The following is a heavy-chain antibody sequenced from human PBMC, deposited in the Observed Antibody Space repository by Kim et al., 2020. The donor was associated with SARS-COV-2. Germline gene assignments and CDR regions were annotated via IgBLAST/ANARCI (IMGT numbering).Heavy chain of an antibody. CDR3: TRAGGHRLVRPIVYYFAY. CDR2: INHSVST. J-gene: IGHJ4*01. CDR1: GGSFSGYD. Sequence: SETLSLTCAVYGGSFSGYDWSWIRQPPGKGLEWSGEINHSVSTNFNPSLKSRVTISVDTPKNQFSPKLSSGTAADTAVYYCTRAGGHRLVRPIVYYFAY. V-gene: IGHV4-34*01. D-gene: IGHD6-19*01.